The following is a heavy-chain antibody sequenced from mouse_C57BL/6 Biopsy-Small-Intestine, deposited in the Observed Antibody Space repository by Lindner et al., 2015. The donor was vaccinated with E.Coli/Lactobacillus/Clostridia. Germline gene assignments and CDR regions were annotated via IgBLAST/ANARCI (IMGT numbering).Heavy chain of an antibody. CDR2: IYPGDGTT. J-gene: IGHJ3*01. V-gene: IGHV1-85*01. Sequence: VQLQESGPELVKPGTSVKLSCKASGYTFTSYDINWVRQRPGQGLEWIGWIYPGDGTTKYNEKFKGKATLTVDTSSRTAYMELHSLTSEDSAVYFCARSRGNYLFAYWGQGTLVTVSA. CDR3: ARSRGNYLFAY. CDR1: GYTFTSYD. D-gene: IGHD2-1*01.